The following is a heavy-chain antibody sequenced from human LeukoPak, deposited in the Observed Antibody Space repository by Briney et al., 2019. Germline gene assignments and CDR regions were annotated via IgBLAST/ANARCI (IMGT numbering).Heavy chain of an antibody. D-gene: IGHD6-13*01. Sequence: GGSLRLSCAASGFTFSDYYMSWIRQAPGKGLEWVSYISSSGSTIYYADSVKGRFTISRDNAKNSLYLQMNSLRAEDTAAYYCARDSYSSSLEPWGQGTLVTVSS. J-gene: IGHJ5*02. CDR3: ARDSYSSSLEP. CDR1: GFTFSDYY. CDR2: ISSSGSTI. V-gene: IGHV3-11*04.